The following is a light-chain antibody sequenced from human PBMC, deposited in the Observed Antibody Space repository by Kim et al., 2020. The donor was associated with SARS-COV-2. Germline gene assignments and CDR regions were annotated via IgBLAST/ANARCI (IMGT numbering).Light chain of an antibody. CDR2: EAS. CDR1: QDISSW. CDR3: QQTHSFPLT. V-gene: IGKV1D-12*01. Sequence: GSGGDRVTLTWRASQDISSWLGWYQQKPGKAPKVLIYEASNLQSGVPSRFSGSGSGTDFTLTINSLQPEDFATYYCQQTHSFPLTFGGGTKVDIK. J-gene: IGKJ4*01.